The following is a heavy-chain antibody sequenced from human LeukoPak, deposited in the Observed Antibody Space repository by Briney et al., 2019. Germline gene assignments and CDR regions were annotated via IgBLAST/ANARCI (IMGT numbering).Heavy chain of an antibody. V-gene: IGHV1-46*01. CDR1: GYTFTSYY. D-gene: IGHD3-10*01. Sequence: ASVKVSCKASGYTFTSYYVHWVRQAPGQGLEWMGIINPSGGSTSYAQKFQGRVTMTRDMSTSTVYMELSSLRSEDTAVYYCARYGSGAEVDYWGQGTLVTVSS. J-gene: IGHJ4*02. CDR2: INPSGGST. CDR3: ARYGSGAEVDY.